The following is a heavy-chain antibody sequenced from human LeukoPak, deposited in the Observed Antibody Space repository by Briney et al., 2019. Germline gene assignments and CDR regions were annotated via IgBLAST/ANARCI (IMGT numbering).Heavy chain of an antibody. CDR2: INYSGST. CDR3: ARLIDYYYGMDV. V-gene: IGHV4-59*08. CDR1: GGSISSYY. Sequence: SETLSLTCTVSGGSISSYYWNWIRQPPGKGLEYIGNINYSGSTNYDPSLKSRVTISVDTSKNQFSLKLSSVTAADTAVYYCARLIDYYYGMDVGGQGATVTVSS. J-gene: IGHJ6*02.